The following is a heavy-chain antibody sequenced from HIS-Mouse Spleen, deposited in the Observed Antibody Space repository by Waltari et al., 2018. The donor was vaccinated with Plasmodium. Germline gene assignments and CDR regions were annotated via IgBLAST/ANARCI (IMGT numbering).Heavy chain of an antibody. CDR2: IYYSGST. J-gene: IGHJ3*02. V-gene: IGHV4-59*01. Sequence: QVQLQESGPGLVKPSETLSLTCTVSGGSISSYYWSWIRQPPGKGLEWIGYIYYSGSTNYNPSLQSRVTISVDTSKNQFSLKRSSVTAADTAVYYCAREPYDILTGYYDAFDIWGQGT. D-gene: IGHD3-9*01. CDR1: GGSISSYY. CDR3: AREPYDILTGYYDAFDI.